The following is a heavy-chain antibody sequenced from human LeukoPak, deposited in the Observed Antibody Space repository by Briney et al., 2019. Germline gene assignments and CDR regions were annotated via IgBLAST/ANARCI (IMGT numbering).Heavy chain of an antibody. CDR2: ISYDGGNN. Sequence: PGRSLRLSCAASGFTFSSYGMHWVRQAPGKGLEMLAIISYDGGNNYSIDSVKGRFTISRDNSKNTLHLQMNSLRAEDTAVYYCAKVLGYSYGLPFDYWGQGTLVTVSS. D-gene: IGHD5-18*01. V-gene: IGHV3-30*18. J-gene: IGHJ4*02. CDR3: AKVLGYSYGLPFDY. CDR1: GFTFSSYG.